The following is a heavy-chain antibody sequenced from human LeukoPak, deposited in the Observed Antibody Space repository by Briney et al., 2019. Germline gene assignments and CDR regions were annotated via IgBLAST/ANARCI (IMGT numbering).Heavy chain of an antibody. Sequence: GGSLRLSCAASGFTFSSYGMHWVRQAPGKGLEWVAFIRYDGSTKYYADSVKGRFTISRDNSKNTLYLQMNSLRAEDTAVYYCAKDLSYYGSGSLFDYWGQGTLVTVSS. J-gene: IGHJ4*02. CDR1: GFTFSSYG. CDR2: IRYDGSTK. CDR3: AKDLSYYGSGSLFDY. V-gene: IGHV3-30*02. D-gene: IGHD3-10*01.